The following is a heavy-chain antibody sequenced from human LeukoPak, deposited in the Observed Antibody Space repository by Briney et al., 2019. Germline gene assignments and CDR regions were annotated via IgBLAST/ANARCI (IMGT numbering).Heavy chain of an antibody. CDR1: GFTVSTNY. CDR3: ASILRSSSGYYFDY. D-gene: IGHD3-10*01. J-gene: IGHJ4*02. Sequence: GGSLRLSCAASGFTVSTNYMSWVRQAPGKGLEWVSVIYSGDTTFYADSVRGKFTISRDNSKNTLYLQMNSQRAEDTAVYYCASILRSSSGYYFDYWGQGTLVTVSS. CDR2: IYSGDTT. V-gene: IGHV3-66*01.